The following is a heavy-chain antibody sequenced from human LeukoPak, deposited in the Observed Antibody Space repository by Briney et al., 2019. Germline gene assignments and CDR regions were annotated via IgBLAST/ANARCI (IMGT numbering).Heavy chain of an antibody. J-gene: IGHJ4*02. D-gene: IGHD5-18*01. CDR1: GGSFSGYY. CDR3: ARLFNRYSYGFFAGVDDY. Sequence: SETLSLTCAVYGGSFSGYYWSWIRQPPGKGLEWIGEINHSGSTNYNPSLKSRVTVSVDTSKNQFSLKLSSVTAADTAVYYCARLFNRYSYGFFAGVDDYWGQGTLVTVSS. V-gene: IGHV4-34*01. CDR2: INHSGST.